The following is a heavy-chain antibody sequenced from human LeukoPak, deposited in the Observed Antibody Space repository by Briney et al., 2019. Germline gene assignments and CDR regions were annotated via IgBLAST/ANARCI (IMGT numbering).Heavy chain of an antibody. CDR2: ISYDGSNK. D-gene: IGHD5-18*01. CDR1: GFTFSSYA. V-gene: IGHV3-30-3*01. Sequence: PGGSLRLSCAASGFTFSSYAMHWVRQAPGKGLEWVAVISYDGSNKYYADSVKGRFTISRDNSKNTLYLQMNSLRAEDTAVYYCARDGPDTAMFSDAFDIWGQGTMVTVSS. CDR3: ARDGPDTAMFSDAFDI. J-gene: IGHJ3*02.